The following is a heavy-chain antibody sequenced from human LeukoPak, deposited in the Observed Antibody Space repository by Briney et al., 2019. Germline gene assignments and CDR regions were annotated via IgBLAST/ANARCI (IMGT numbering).Heavy chain of an antibody. CDR1: GGSISSGDYY. J-gene: IGHJ3*02. Sequence: PSETLSPTCTVSGGSISSGDYYWSWIRQPPGKGLEWIGYIYYSGSTYYNPSLKSRVTISVDTSENQFSLKLSSVTAADTAVYYCASSLPAAILGAFDIWGQGTMVTVSS. D-gene: IGHD2-2*01. CDR2: IYYSGST. CDR3: ASSLPAAILGAFDI. V-gene: IGHV4-30-4*08.